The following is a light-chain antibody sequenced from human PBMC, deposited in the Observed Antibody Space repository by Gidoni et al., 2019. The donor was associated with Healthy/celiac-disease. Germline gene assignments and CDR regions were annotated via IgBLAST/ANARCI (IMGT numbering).Light chain of an antibody. J-gene: IGKJ1*01. CDR3: QQRSNWPPT. Sequence: VLTQSPATLSSSPGARATLSCRAIQSVSSYLAGYQQRPGQAPRLLIYDTSNRGTGIPVRFSGSGSGTDFTLTIIRLEPEDFAVYYCQQRSNWPPTFGQGTKVEIK. CDR2: DTS. V-gene: IGKV3-11*01. CDR1: QSVSSY.